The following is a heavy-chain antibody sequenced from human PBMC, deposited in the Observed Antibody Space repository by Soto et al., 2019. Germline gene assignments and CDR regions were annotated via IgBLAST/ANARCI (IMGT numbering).Heavy chain of an antibody. CDR2: IIPILGIA. V-gene: IGHV1-69*08. Sequence: QVPLVQSGAEVKKPGSSVKVSCKASGGTFSSYTISWVRQAPGQGLEWMGRIIPILGIANYAQKFQGRVTITADKSTSTAYMELSSLRSEDTAVYYCAREGGIAVAGIFDYWGQGTLVTVSS. D-gene: IGHD6-19*01. CDR3: AREGGIAVAGIFDY. CDR1: GGTFSSYT. J-gene: IGHJ4*02.